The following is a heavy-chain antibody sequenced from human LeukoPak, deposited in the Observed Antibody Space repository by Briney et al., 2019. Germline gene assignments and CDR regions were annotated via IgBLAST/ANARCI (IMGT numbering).Heavy chain of an antibody. V-gene: IGHV3-20*04. D-gene: IGHD2-21*02. Sequence: GRSLRLSCAASGFTFSSYGMHWVRQAPGKGLEWASGINWNGGSTGYADSVKGRFTISRDNAKNSLYLQMNSLRAEDTALHYCARGKVVTAIPYWFDPWGQGTLVTVSS. CDR3: ARGKVVTAIPYWFDP. CDR1: GFTFSSYG. J-gene: IGHJ5*02. CDR2: INWNGGST.